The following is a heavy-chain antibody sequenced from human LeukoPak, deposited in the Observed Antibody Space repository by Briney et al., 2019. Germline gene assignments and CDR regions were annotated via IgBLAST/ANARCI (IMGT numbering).Heavy chain of an antibody. CDR1: GGSISSYY. V-gene: IGHV4-59*01. CDR2: IYYSGST. J-gene: IGHJ4*02. Sequence: SETLSLTCTVSGGSISSYYWSWIRQPPGKGLEWIGYIYYSGSTNYNPSLKSRVTISVDTSKNQFSLKLSSVTAADTAVYYCARGTGYNSGWYKYWGQGTLVTVSS. CDR3: ARGTGYNSGWYKY. D-gene: IGHD6-19*01.